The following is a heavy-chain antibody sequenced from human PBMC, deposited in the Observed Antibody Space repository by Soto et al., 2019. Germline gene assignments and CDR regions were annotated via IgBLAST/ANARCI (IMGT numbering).Heavy chain of an antibody. V-gene: IGHV3-33*01. CDR2: IWYDGSNK. J-gene: IGHJ4*02. D-gene: IGHD3-10*01. CDR3: TREVRGVIINTFDY. Sequence: GGSLRLSCAASGFTFSSYGMHWVRQAPGKGLEWVAVIWYDGSNKYYADSVKGRFTISRDNSKNTLYLQMNSLRAEDTAVYYCTREVRGVIINTFDYWGQGTLVTVSS. CDR1: GFTFSSYG.